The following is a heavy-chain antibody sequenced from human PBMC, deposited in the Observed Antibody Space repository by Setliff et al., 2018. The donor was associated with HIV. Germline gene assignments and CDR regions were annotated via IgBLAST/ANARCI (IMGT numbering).Heavy chain of an antibody. D-gene: IGHD6-13*01. Sequence: SETLSLTCTVSGGSISSGYYYWSWIRQPAGKGLEWIGRMYTTGSTNYNSSLKSRVTISGDTAKNHFSLKVSSVNAPDTAVYFCAREDGEYTSSPRWFDPWGQGTQVTVSS. CDR1: GGSISSGYYY. V-gene: IGHV4-61*02. CDR3: AREDGEYTSSPRWFDP. CDR2: MYTTGST. J-gene: IGHJ5*02.